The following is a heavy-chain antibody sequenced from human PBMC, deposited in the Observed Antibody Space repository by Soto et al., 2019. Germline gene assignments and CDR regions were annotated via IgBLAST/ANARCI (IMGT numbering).Heavy chain of an antibody. CDR1: GDCISNNKW. CDR2: MHHSGSI. Sequence: PSETLSLTCSVSGDCISNNKWWSWVRQPPGKGLEWIGEMHHSGSIHYNASLKSRATLSVDKSRNQFSLQLTSVTAADTALYFCARTSPRGSGTWFDPWGQGTLVTVSS. D-gene: IGHD3-10*01. V-gene: IGHV4-4*02. CDR3: ARTSPRGSGTWFDP. J-gene: IGHJ5*02.